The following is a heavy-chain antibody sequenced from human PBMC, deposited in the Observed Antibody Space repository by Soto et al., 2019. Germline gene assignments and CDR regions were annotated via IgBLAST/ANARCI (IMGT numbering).Heavy chain of an antibody. CDR2: IIPIFGTA. J-gene: IGHJ4*02. CDR1: GYTFPSYG. D-gene: IGHD3-22*01. CDR3: ARLEYYDSSGPRGY. V-gene: IGHV1-69*13. Sequence: SVKVSCKASGYTFPSYGITWVRQAPGQGLEWMGGIIPIFGTANYARKFQGRVTITADESTSTAYMELSSLRSEDTAVYYCARLEYYDSSGPRGYWGQGTLVTVSS.